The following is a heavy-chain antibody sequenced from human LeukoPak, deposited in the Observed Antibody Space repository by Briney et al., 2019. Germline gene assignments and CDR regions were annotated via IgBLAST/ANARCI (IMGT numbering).Heavy chain of an antibody. J-gene: IGHJ4*02. CDR2: IYHSGST. D-gene: IGHD2-21*02. V-gene: IGHV4-30-2*01. Sequence: SQTLSLTCTVSGGSISSGGYYWSWIRQPPGKGLEWIGYIYHSGSTYYNPSLKSRVTISVDRSKNQFSLKLSSVTAADTAVYYCAREAGTVTAEHDYWGQGTLVTVSS. CDR3: AREAGTVTAEHDY. CDR1: GGSISSGGYY.